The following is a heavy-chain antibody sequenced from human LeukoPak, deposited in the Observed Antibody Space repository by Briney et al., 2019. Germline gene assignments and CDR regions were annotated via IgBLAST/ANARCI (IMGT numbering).Heavy chain of an antibody. CDR3: ATVEQQLVFLGAFDI. J-gene: IGHJ3*02. D-gene: IGHD6-13*01. CDR2: FDPEDGET. V-gene: IGHV1-24*01. CDR1: GYTLTELS. Sequence: ASVKVSCKVSGYTLTELSMHWVRQAPGKGLEWMGGFDPEDGETIYAQKFRGRVTMTEDTSTDTAYMELSSLRSEDTAVYYCATVEQQLVFLGAFDIWGQGTMVTVSS.